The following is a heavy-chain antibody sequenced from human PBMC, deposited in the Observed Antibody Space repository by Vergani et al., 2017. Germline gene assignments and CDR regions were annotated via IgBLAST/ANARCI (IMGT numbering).Heavy chain of an antibody. V-gene: IGHV3-30*04. Sequence: QVQLVESGGGVVQPGRSLRLSCAASGFTFSSYAMHWVRQAPGKGLEWVAVISYDGSNKYYADSVKGRFTISRDNSKNTLYLQMNSLRAEDTAVYYCARASSWYFNWFDPWGQGTLVTVSS. CDR2: ISYDGSNK. CDR3: ARASSWYFNWFDP. D-gene: IGHD6-13*01. J-gene: IGHJ5*02. CDR1: GFTFSSYA.